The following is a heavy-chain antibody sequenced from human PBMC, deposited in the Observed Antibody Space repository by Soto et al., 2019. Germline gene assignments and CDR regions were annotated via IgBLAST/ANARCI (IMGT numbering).Heavy chain of an antibody. CDR3: AREKRHHLSGGRFGMDV. J-gene: IGHJ6*02. CDR2: ISPRSDYI. CDR1: GFDFSDFS. V-gene: IGHV3-21*01. D-gene: IGHD3-3*02. Sequence: DVQLVESGGGLVKPGGSLRLSCVVSGFDFSDFSINWVRQAPGKGLEWVSSISPRSDYIYYADSLKGRVTGSRNNAKNSLFLQMNTLRADDTAVYYCAREKRHHLSGGRFGMDVWGQGTTVSVSS.